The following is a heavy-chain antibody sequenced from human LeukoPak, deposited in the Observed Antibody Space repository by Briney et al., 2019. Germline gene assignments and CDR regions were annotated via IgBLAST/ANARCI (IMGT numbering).Heavy chain of an antibody. V-gene: IGHV3-74*01. D-gene: IGHD3-16*02. Sequence: GGSLRLSCAPSGFTFSNYWMHWVRHGPGKGLVWVSRLNSDGRTTTYADSVKGRFTISRDNAKNTLYLQMNSLRAEDTAVYYCARDPMITFGGVIAPGYWGQGTLVTVSS. CDR1: GFTFSNYW. J-gene: IGHJ4*02. CDR3: ARDPMITFGGVIAPGY. CDR2: LNSDGRTT.